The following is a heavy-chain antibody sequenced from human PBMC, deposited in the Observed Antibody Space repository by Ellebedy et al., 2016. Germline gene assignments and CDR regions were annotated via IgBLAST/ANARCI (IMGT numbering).Heavy chain of an antibody. J-gene: IGHJ4*02. Sequence: SETLSLTCTVSGGSIRSHYWSWIRQTPDKGLEFIGYSYSSGSANYNPSLKSRVTISVDTSKNQFSLKMTSVTAADTAIYYCAGVGVGRTLFFDKWGQGTRVTVSS. CDR3: AGVGVGRTLFFDK. CDR1: GGSIRSHY. D-gene: IGHD1-26*01. CDR2: SYSSGSA. V-gene: IGHV4-59*11.